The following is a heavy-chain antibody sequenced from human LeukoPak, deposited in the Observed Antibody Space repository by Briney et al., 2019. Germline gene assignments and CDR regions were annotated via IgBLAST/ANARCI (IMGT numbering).Heavy chain of an antibody. CDR3: ARDSPTYYDFWSGLYGMDA. Sequence: ASVKISCKASGYTFTSYYMHWVRQAPGQGLEWMGIINPSGGSTSYAQKFQGRVTMTRDTSTSTVYMELSSLRSEDTAVYYCARDSPTYYDFWSGLYGMDAWGQGTTVTVSS. V-gene: IGHV1-46*01. CDR2: INPSGGST. CDR1: GYTFTSYY. J-gene: IGHJ6*02. D-gene: IGHD3-3*01.